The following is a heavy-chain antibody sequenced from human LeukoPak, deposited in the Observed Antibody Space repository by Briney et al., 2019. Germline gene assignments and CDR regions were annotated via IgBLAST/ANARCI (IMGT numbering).Heavy chain of an antibody. D-gene: IGHD2-15*01. V-gene: IGHV4-61*01. CDR1: GGSVSSGSYY. Sequence: SETLSLTCTVSGGSVSSGSYYWSWIRQPPGKGLEWVGYIYYSGSTNYNPSLKSRVTISVDTSKNQFSLKLSSVTAADTAVYYCARYCSGGSCPYYYGMDVWGQGTTVTVSS. CDR2: IYYSGST. CDR3: ARYCSGGSCPYYYGMDV. J-gene: IGHJ6*02.